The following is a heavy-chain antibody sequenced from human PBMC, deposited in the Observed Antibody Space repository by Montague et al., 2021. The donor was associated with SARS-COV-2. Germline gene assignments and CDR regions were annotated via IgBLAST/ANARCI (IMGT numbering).Heavy chain of an antibody. CDR1: GFTFTTYV. D-gene: IGHD6-19*01. J-gene: IGHJ4*02. V-gene: IGHV3-30-3*01. Sequence: SLRLSCAASGFTFTTYVYHWVRQAPGGGLEWVALFPSDGGHTQYADSVRGRFTIYRDTSISTLYLQMDSLRPDDTAVCFCAREIGTSGWAGFFDSRGQGTLVTVSP. CDR3: AREIGTSGWAGFFDS. CDR2: FPSDGGHT.